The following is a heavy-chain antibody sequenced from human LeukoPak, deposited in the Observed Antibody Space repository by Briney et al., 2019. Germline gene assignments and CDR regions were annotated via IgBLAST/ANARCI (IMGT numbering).Heavy chain of an antibody. CDR2: IYYSGTT. V-gene: IGHV4-59*11. D-gene: IGHD3-22*01. Sequence: SETLSLTCTASGGSISPLYWSWIRQPPGKGLEFIGYIYYSGTTNYNPSLKSRVTLSVDTSKNQFSLKLSSVTAADTAVYYCARNSYYYDSSGSPHWYFDLWGRGTLVTVSS. CDR1: GGSISPLY. J-gene: IGHJ2*01. CDR3: ARNSYYYDSSGSPHWYFDL.